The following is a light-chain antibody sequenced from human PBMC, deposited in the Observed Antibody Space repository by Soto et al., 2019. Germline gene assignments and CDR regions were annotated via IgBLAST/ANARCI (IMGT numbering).Light chain of an antibody. CDR3: QTWGTGMGV. J-gene: IGLJ2*01. CDR2: LNSDGSH. Sequence: QSVLTQSPSASASLGASVKLTCTLSSGHSSYAIAWHQQQPEKGPRYLMKLNSDGSHSKGDGIPDRFSGSSSGAERYLPISSLQSEDEADYYCQTWGTGMGVFGGGTKLTVL. CDR1: SGHSSYA. V-gene: IGLV4-69*01.